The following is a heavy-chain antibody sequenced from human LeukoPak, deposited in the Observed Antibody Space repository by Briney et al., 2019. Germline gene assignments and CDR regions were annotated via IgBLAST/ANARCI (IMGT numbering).Heavy chain of an antibody. J-gene: IGHJ6*03. V-gene: IGHV1-8*02. D-gene: IGHD3-10*01. Sequence: ASVKVSCKASGYTFTNYGITWVRQAPGQGLEWMGWMNPNSGNTGYAQKFQGRVTMTRNTSISTAYMELSSLRSEDTAVYYCARAAYGSGSYYYYYYYMDVWGKGTTVTISS. CDR3: ARAAYGSGSYYYYYYYMDV. CDR2: MNPNSGNT. CDR1: GYTFTNYG.